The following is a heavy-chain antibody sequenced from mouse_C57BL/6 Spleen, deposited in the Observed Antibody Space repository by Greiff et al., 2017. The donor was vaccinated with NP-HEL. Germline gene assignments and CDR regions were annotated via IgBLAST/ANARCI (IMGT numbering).Heavy chain of an antibody. CDR1: ASTFTASW. D-gene: IGHD1-1*01. CDR3: ARLYGSSLPWFAY. V-gene: IGHV1-55*01. CDR2: IYPGSGST. J-gene: IGHJ3*01. Sequence: QVQLQQPGAELVKPGASLKMSAKPSASTFTASWLPGVRRSPGQGLEWIGDIYPGSGSTNYNEKFKSKATLTVDTSSSTAYMQLSSLTSEDSAVYYCARLYGSSLPWFAYWGQGTLVTVSA.